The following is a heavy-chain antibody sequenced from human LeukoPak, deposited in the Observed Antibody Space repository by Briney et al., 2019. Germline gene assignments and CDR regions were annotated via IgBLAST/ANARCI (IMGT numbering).Heavy chain of an antibody. CDR3: ARIRVVSPSQYFDY. Sequence: SETLSLTCTVSGGSISTYYWSWIRQPPGKGLEWIGYFSYSGSPSYNPSLKSRVTTSVNPSKNQFSLNLSSVTAADTAIYYCARIRVVSPSQYFDYWGQGTLVTVSS. D-gene: IGHD2-15*01. V-gene: IGHV4-59*01. CDR1: GGSISTYY. J-gene: IGHJ4*02. CDR2: FSYSGSP.